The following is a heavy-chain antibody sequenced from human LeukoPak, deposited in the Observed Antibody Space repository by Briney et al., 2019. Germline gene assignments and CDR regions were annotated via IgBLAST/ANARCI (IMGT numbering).Heavy chain of an antibody. CDR2: IKQDGSEI. V-gene: IGHV3-7*01. CDR3: ARDKRVGATTLDY. J-gene: IGHJ4*02. Sequence: GGSLRLSCAASGFTFSSYWMSWVRQAPGKGLEWVANIKQDGSEIYYVDSVKGRFTISRDNAKSSLSLQMNSLTAEDTAVYYCARDKRVGATTLDYWGQGTLVTVSS. D-gene: IGHD1-26*01. CDR1: GFTFSSYW.